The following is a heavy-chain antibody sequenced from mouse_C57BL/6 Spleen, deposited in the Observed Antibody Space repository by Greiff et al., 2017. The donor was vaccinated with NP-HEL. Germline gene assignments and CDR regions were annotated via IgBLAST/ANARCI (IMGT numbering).Heavy chain of an antibody. CDR2: INYDGSST. CDR3: ARDDGNYLFAY. CDR1: GFTFSDYY. D-gene: IGHD2-1*01. Sequence: EVHLVESEGGLVQPGSSMKLSCTASGFTFSDYYMAWVRQVPEKGLEWVANINYDGSSTYYLDSLKSRFIISRDNAKNILYLQMSSLKSEDTATYYCARDDGNYLFAYWGQGTLVTVSA. V-gene: IGHV5-16*01. J-gene: IGHJ3*01.